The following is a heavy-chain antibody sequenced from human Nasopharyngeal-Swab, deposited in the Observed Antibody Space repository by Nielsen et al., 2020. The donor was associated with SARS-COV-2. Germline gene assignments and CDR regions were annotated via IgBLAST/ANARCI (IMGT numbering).Heavy chain of an antibody. D-gene: IGHD3-22*01. V-gene: IGHV4-34*01. Sequence: SETLSLTCAVYGGSFSGYYWSWIRQPPGKGLEWIGEINYSGSTNYNPSLKSRVTISVDTSKNQFSLKLSSVTAADTAVYYCARGSYYYDSSGYLKAWGYFDYWGQGTLVTVSS. CDR1: GGSFSGYY. CDR3: ARGSYYYDSSGYLKAWGYFDY. J-gene: IGHJ4*02. CDR2: INYSGST.